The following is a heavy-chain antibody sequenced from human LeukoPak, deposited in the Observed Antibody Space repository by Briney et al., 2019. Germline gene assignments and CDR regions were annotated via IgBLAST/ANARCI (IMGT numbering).Heavy chain of an antibody. J-gene: IGHJ4*02. CDR1: GGSFSGYY. CDR3: ARDPWFYSDSSGYFQA. CDR2: IYLSGST. Sequence: SETLSLTCAVYGGSFSGYYWSWIRQPAGKGLEWIGRIYLSGSTNYNPSLKSRVTISVDTSKNQFSLKLSSATAADTAVYYCARDPWFYSDSSGYFQAWGQGTLVTVSS. D-gene: IGHD3-22*01. V-gene: IGHV4-4*07.